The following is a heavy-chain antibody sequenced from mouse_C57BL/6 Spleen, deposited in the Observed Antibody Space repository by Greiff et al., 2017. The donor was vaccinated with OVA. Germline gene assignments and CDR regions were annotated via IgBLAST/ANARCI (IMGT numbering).Heavy chain of an antibody. CDR1: GYTFTSYG. V-gene: IGHV1-81*01. CDR3: AGEGITTVGEWYFGV. Sequence: VQLQQSGAELARPGASVKLSCKASGYTFTSYGISWVKQRTGQGLEWIGEIYPRSGNTYYNEKFKGKATLTADKSSSTAYMALRSLTSEDSAVYFCAGEGITTVGEWYFGVWGTGTTVTVSS. J-gene: IGHJ1*03. CDR2: IYPRSGNT. D-gene: IGHD1-1*01.